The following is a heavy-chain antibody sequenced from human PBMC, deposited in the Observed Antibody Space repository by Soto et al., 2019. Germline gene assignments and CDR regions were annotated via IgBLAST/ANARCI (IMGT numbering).Heavy chain of an antibody. Sequence: SSETLSISCTVSGGSISSSSFHWGWIRQPPGKGLEWIGSIYYSGSTYYSPSLKSRVTISVDTSKNQFSLKLSSVTAADTAVYYCTRRERTDGTDWWLDPWGQGTLVP. CDR3: TRRERTDGTDWWLDP. CDR2: IYYSGST. J-gene: IGHJ5*02. CDR1: GGSISSSSFH. D-gene: IGHD6-13*01. V-gene: IGHV4-39*01.